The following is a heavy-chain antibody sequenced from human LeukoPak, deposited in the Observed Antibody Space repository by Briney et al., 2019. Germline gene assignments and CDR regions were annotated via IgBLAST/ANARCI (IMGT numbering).Heavy chain of an antibody. CDR1: GGSISSYY. CDR3: ARVHCSSNSCYSHWFDP. J-gene: IGHJ5*02. D-gene: IGHD2-2*01. CDR2: IYYSGST. V-gene: IGHV4-59*01. Sequence: PSETLSLTCTVSGGSISSYYWSWIRQPPGKGLEWIGYIYYSGSTNYNPSLKSRVTISVDTSKNQFSLKLSSVTAADTAVYYCARVHCSSNSCYSHWFDPWGQGTLVTVSS.